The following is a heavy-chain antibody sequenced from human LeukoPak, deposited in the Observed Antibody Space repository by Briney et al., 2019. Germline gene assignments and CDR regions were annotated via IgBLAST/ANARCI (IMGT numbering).Heavy chain of an antibody. CDR2: IKQDGSEK. J-gene: IGHJ4*02. Sequence: GGSLRLSCAASGLTFSSYWMSWVRQAPGKGLEWVANIKQDGSEKHYVDSVKGRFTISRDNAKNSLYLQMNSLRAEDTAVYYCARSLKRELLRTYFDYWGQGTLVTFSS. CDR3: ARSLKRELLRTYFDY. CDR1: GLTFSSYW. D-gene: IGHD1-26*01. V-gene: IGHV3-7*01.